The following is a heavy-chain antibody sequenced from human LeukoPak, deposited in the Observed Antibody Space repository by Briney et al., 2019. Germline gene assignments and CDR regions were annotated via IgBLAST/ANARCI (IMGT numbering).Heavy chain of an antibody. CDR1: GYTFTGYY. D-gene: IGHD3-16*02. J-gene: IGHJ4*02. V-gene: IGHV1-2*06. CDR3: ARAHGITFGGVIVIPWGY. CDR2: INPNSGGT. Sequence: ASVKVSCKASGYTFTGYYMHWVRQAPGQGLEWMGRINPNSGGTNYAQKFQGRVTMTRDTSISTAYMELSRLRSDDTAVYYCARAHGITFGGVIVIPWGYWGQGTLVTVSS.